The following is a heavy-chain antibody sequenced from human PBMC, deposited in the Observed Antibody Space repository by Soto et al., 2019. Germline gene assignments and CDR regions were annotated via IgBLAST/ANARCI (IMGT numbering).Heavy chain of an antibody. CDR3: AASAPPATNYYYAMDV. CDR2: FYDSGSI. CDR1: GGSVSSGSFY. V-gene: IGHV4-61*01. J-gene: IGHJ6*02. D-gene: IGHD5-12*01. Sequence: SETLSLTCTVSGGSVSSGSFYWSWIRRPPGKGLEWIGYFYDSGSIHYNPSLRSRVTMSVDTSKNQFSLKLSSVTAADTAVYYCAASAPPATNYYYAMDVWGQGTTVTVSS.